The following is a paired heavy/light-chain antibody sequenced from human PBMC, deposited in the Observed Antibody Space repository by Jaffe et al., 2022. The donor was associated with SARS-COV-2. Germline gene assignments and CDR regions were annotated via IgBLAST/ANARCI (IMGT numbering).Light chain of an antibody. CDR3: SSYTSTSVV. CDR1: SSDVGDYNY. J-gene: IGLJ2*01. Sequence: QSALTQPASVSGSPGQSITISCTGISSDVGDYNYVSWYQQYPGKAPTLILYEVTNRPSGVPYRFSGSKSGNTASLTISGLQAKDEADYYCSSYTSTSVVFGGGTKVTVL. CDR2: EVT. V-gene: IGLV2-14*01.
Heavy chain of an antibody. J-gene: IGHJ4*02. CDR2: IYDSESA. V-gene: IGHV4-31*03. CDR1: GDSINSGGYY. CDR3: AREMGYCGGGGCYRQYYFDY. Sequence: QVQLQESGPGLVKPSQTLSLTCTVSGDSINSGGYYWSWIRQHPGKGLEWIGYIYDSESAYYNPSLKSRVTISLDTSKNHFSLRLSFVTAADTAVYYCAREMGYCGGGGCYRQYYFDYWGQGALVTVSS. D-gene: IGHD2-15*01.